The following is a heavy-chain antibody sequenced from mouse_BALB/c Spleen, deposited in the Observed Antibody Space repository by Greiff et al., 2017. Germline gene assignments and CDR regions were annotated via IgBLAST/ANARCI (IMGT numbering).Heavy chain of an antibody. CDR1: GFNIKDYY. V-gene: IGHV14-1*02. Sequence: EVQLQQSGAELVRPGALVKLSCKASGFNIKDYYMHWVKQRPEQGLEWIGWIDPENGNTIYDPKFQGKVSITADTSSNTAYLQLSSLTSEDTAVYYCARGYGSSPWFAYWGQGTLVTVSA. CDR2: IDPENGNT. CDR3: ARGYGSSPWFAY. D-gene: IGHD1-1*01. J-gene: IGHJ3*01.